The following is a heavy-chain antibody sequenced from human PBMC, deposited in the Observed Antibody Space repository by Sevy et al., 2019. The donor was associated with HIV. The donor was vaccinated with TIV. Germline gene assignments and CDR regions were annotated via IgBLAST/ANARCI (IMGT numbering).Heavy chain of an antibody. CDR2: ISGSGGST. V-gene: IGHV3-23*01. J-gene: IGHJ5*02. D-gene: IGHD6-6*01. Sequence: GGSLRLSCAASGFTFRNYDMSWVRQAPGKGLEWVSTISGSGGSTFYADSVKGRFTISRDNPKSTLNLQMNSLRAEDTAVYYCAKVLSSSSFNWFDPWGQGTLVTVSS. CDR3: AKVLSSSSFNWFDP. CDR1: GFTFRNYD.